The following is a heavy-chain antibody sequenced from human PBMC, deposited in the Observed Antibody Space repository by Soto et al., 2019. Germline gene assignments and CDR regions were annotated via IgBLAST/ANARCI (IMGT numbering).Heavy chain of an antibody. Sequence: PSETLSLTCTVSGGSISSYYWSWIRQPPGKGLEWIGYIYYSGSTNYNPSLKSRVTISVDTSKNQFSLKLSSVTAADTAVYYCARDPVDFWSGTPGGMDVWGQGPTVTVSS. CDR3: ARDPVDFWSGTPGGMDV. D-gene: IGHD3-3*01. CDR1: GGSISSYY. J-gene: IGHJ6*02. V-gene: IGHV4-59*12. CDR2: IYYSGST.